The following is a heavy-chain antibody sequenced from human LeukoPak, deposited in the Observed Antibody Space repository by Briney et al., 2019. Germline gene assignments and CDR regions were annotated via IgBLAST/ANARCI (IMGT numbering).Heavy chain of an antibody. V-gene: IGHV3-21*06. CDR1: GFTLSDYS. J-gene: IGHJ5*02. CDR3: ARDAGGRTQREGWFDP. CDR2: TSSVSYWI. Sequence: GGSLRLSCAAPGFTLSDYSMNSVCQAPGKRLERVASTSSVSYWIYYADSVRGRFTISRENAKNLLYLQMNSLRVEDTAIYYCARDAGGRTQREGWFDPWGQGTLVTVSS. D-gene: IGHD1-1*01.